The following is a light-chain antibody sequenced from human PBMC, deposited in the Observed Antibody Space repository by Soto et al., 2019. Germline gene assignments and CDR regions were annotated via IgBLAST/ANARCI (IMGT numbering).Light chain of an antibody. J-gene: IGKJ1*01. CDR2: GVS. V-gene: IGKV3-15*01. CDR3: QQYNNWPQT. CDR1: QSVSSN. Sequence: EIVLTQSTGTLSLSPGERATLSCRASQSVSSNLAWYQQKPGQVPRLLIYGVSTRAADVPARFSGGGSGTEFTLTISSLQSEDFAEYHCQQYNNWPQTFAQGTKVAIK.